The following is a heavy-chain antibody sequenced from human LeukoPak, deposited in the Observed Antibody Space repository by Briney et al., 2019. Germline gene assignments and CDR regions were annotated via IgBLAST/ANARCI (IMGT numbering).Heavy chain of an antibody. Sequence: PGGSLRLSCLASGFTFSNYAMSWVRQAPGKGLEWVSGITISGRTAYYADSVKGRFTISRDNSKNMVFLQMKSLRAEDTAVYYCAKVVGTGTTPTDYWGQGTLVTVSS. CDR2: ITISGRTA. D-gene: IGHD1-1*01. J-gene: IGHJ4*02. CDR3: AKVVGTGTTPTDY. V-gene: IGHV3-23*01. CDR1: GFTFSNYA.